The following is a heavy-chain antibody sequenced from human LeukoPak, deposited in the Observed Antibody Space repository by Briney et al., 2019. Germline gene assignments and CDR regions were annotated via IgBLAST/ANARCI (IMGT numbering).Heavy chain of an antibody. D-gene: IGHD7-27*01. CDR3: ARGELGYFNF. Sequence: GGSLRLSCSASGFIISDYAMHWVRQAPGKGLVWVSRIKSDGRSASYADSVKGRFTTSRDNAKNTLYLQMNSLRAEDTAVYYCARGELGYFNFWGQGTLVTVSS. CDR2: IKSDGRSA. J-gene: IGHJ4*02. V-gene: IGHV3-74*01. CDR1: GFIISDYA.